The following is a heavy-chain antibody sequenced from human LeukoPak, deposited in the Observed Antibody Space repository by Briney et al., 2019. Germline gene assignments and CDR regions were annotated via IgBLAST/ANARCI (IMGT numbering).Heavy chain of an antibody. V-gene: IGHV3-23*01. CDR1: GFTFTSYS. D-gene: IGHD1-26*01. J-gene: IGHJ4*02. CDR2: ISGGGGST. Sequence: GGSLRLSCAASGFTFTSYSMNWVRQTPGKGLEWVSTISGGGGSTYYADSVKGRFAISRDNSKNTLYLQVNSLRAEDTAVYYCAKGGKWDVTPFDYWGQGTLVTVSS. CDR3: AKGGKWDVTPFDY.